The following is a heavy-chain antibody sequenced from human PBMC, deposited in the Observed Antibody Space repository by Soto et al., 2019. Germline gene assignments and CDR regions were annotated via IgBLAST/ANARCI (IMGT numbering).Heavy chain of an antibody. CDR1: GFTFSSYA. J-gene: IGHJ5*02. CDR2: ISYDGSNK. D-gene: IGHD6-6*01. CDR3: ARGVEYSSSSRWFDP. Sequence: ESGGGVVQPGRSLRLSCAASGFTFSSYAMHWVRQAPGKGLEWVAVISYDGSNKYYADSVKGRFTISRDNFKNTLYLQMNSLRAEDTAVYYCARGVEYSSSSRWFDPWGQGTLVTVSS. V-gene: IGHV3-30-3*01.